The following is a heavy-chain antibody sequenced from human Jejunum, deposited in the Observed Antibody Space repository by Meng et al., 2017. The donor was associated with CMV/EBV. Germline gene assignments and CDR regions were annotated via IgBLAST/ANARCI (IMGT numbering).Heavy chain of an antibody. J-gene: IGHJ4*02. CDR1: GFTVSSNA. CDR3: AGRLGATSGAFDS. D-gene: IGHD1-26*01. V-gene: IGHV3-53*01. CDR2: LYSGGTT. Sequence: SCAASGFTVSSNAMPWVRQAPGKGLEWVSVLYSGGTTNYADSVKGRFTISRDNSQNTLYLQMNNLRAEDTAVYYCAGRLGATSGAFDSWGQGTLVTVSS.